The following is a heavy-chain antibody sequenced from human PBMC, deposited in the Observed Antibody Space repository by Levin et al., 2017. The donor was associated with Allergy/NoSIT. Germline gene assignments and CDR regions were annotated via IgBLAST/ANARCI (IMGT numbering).Heavy chain of an antibody. D-gene: IGHD5-12*01. CDR3: AREKLGSGYDYKSYFDY. V-gene: IGHV3-48*03. CDR1: GFTFSSYE. CDR2: ISSSGSTI. J-gene: IGHJ4*02. Sequence: GGSLRLSCAASGFTFSSYEMNWVRQAPGKGLEWVSYISSSGSTIYYADSVKGRFTISRDNAKNSLYLQMNSLRAEDTAVYYCAREKLGSGYDYKSYFDYWGQGTLVTVSS.